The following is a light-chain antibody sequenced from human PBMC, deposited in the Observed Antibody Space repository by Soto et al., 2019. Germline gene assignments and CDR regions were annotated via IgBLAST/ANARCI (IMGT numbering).Light chain of an antibody. J-gene: IGKJ4*01. CDR1: QGISSA. CDR2: AAS. CDR3: QHYNTYPALT. Sequence: AIQLTQSPSSLSASVGDRVTITCRASQGISSALAWYQKKPGKAPKLLIYAASSLESGVPSRFSGSGSGTDFTLTISSLQPEDFATYYCQHYNTYPALTFGGGPKVEIK. V-gene: IGKV1-13*02.